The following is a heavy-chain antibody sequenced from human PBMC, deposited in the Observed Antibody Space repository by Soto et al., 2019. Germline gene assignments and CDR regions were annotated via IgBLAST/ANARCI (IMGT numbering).Heavy chain of an antibody. CDR2: IHGSGSA. Sequence: QVQLHETGPGLVKPSETLSLTCTVSNGSISNFYWNWIRQSAGKGLEWIGRIHGSGSATYNPSLRSRVTMSVDTSKNQFSLNVNSVSGADTAVYYCARSSHKESWFDPWGQRTLVTVSS. CDR1: NGSISNFY. CDR3: ARSSHKESWFDP. D-gene: IGHD6-13*01. J-gene: IGHJ5*02. V-gene: IGHV4-4*07.